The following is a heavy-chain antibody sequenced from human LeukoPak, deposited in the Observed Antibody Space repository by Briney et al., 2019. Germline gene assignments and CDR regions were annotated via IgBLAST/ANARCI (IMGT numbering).Heavy chain of an antibody. CDR3: AISTTTVTVFDY. CDR1: GYTLTELS. CDR2: FNPEDGET. Sequence: AXVKVSCKVSGYTLTELSMHWVRQAPGKGLEWMGGFNPEDGETIYAQKFQGRVTMTEDTSTDTAYMELSGLRSEDTAVYYCAISTTTVTVFDYWGQGTLVTVSS. D-gene: IGHD4-17*01. J-gene: IGHJ4*02. V-gene: IGHV1-24*01.